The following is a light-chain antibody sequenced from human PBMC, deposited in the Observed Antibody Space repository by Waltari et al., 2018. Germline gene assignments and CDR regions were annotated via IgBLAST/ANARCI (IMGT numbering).Light chain of an antibody. J-gene: IGKJ1*01. CDR3: QQSYTTPWT. CDR2: SAS. CDR1: QTMTNN. V-gene: IGKV1-39*01. Sequence: DIQMTQSPSSLSASVGDRVAIACRASQTMTNNLNWYQQKPGKAPKLLIYSASRLQSGVPSIFSGSGSGTHFTLTISSLQPEDFAAYYCQQSYTTPWTFGQGTTVEIK.